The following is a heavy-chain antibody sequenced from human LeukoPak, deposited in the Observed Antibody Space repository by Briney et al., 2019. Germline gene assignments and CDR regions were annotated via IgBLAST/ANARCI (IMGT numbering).Heavy chain of an antibody. J-gene: IGHJ3*02. V-gene: IGHV1-2*02. CDR2: INPNGGDT. D-gene: IGHD3-22*01. CDR1: GYTFTGYY. Sequence: ASVKVSCKASGYTFTGYYMHWVRQAPGQGLQWMGWINPNGGDTNYAQKFQGRVTITADKSTSTAYMELRSLRSDDTAVYYCAREGSGYYFDAFDIWGQGTMVTVSS. CDR3: AREGSGYYFDAFDI.